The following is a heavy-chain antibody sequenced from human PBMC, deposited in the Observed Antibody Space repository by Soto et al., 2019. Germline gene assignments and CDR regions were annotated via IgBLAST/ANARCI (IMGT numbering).Heavy chain of an antibody. CDR3: AREGGEDIVVVPAAMPYYYFGMDV. Sequence: QVQLVESGGGVVQPGRSLRLSCAASGFTFSSYGMHWVRQAPGKGLEWVAVIWYDGSNKYYADSVKGRFTISRDNSKNTLYLQMNSLRPEDTAVYYCAREGGEDIVVVPAAMPYYYFGMDVWGQGTTVTVSS. D-gene: IGHD2-2*01. CDR1: GFTFSSYG. V-gene: IGHV3-33*01. J-gene: IGHJ6*02. CDR2: IWYDGSNK.